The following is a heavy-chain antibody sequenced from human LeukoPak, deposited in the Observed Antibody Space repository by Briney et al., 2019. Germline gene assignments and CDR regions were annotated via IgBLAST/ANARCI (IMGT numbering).Heavy chain of an antibody. CDR1: GDSISTSY. CDR3: ARDRYTWHDRDWFDS. D-gene: IGHD1-20*01. V-gene: IGHV4-4*07. J-gene: IGHJ5*01. CDR2: IFASGET. Sequence: PETLSLTCTVSGDSISTSYWSWIRQPAGKRMEWIGRIFASGETNYNPSFESRVIMSRDTSNNQFFMRLTSVTAADTAVYYCARDRYTWHDRDWFDSWGQGTLVTVSS.